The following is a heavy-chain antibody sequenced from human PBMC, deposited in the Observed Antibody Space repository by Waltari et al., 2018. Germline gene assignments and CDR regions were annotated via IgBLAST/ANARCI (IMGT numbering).Heavy chain of an antibody. V-gene: IGHV3-7*01. J-gene: IGHJ4*02. Sequence: VEAGGTLVQPGGALELSCAASGFPLSNYCMDWVRQAPGKGLEWVANIKEDGSESHYVDSVKGRFTISRDNAQNLLSLQMDSLRAEDTAVYYCSVSLNDWGQGTLVTVSS. CDR3: SVSLND. CDR2: IKEDGSES. CDR1: GFPLSNYC.